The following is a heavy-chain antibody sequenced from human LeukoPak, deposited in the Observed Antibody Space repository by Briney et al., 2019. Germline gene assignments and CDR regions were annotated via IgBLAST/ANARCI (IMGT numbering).Heavy chain of an antibody. CDR1: GFTFSSYG. J-gene: IGHJ4*02. D-gene: IGHD6-19*01. CDR3: AKDSLPMAVTGPFDH. V-gene: IGHV3-30*18. Sequence: GGSLRLSCAASGFTFSSYGMHWVRQAPGKGLEWVAVISYDGSNKYYADSVKGRFTISRDNSKSTLYLQMNSLRAQDTAVYYCAKDSLPMAVTGPFDHWGQGALVTVSS. CDR2: ISYDGSNK.